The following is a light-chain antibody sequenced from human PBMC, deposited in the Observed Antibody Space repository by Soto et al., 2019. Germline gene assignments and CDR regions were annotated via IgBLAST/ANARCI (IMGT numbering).Light chain of an antibody. CDR3: QQYNDLPYT. Sequence: MTQSPATLSVSAGERVTISCRASQSVTSNLAWYQQKPGQPPRLLIYDASILDSGIPARFSGSGSGTDFTLTISSVQSEDFATYYCQQYNDLPYTFGPGTNVDIK. CDR2: DAS. J-gene: IGKJ3*01. CDR1: QSVTSN. V-gene: IGKV3-15*01.